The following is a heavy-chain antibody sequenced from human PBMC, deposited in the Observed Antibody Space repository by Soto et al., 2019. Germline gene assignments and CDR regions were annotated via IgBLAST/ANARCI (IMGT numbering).Heavy chain of an antibody. CDR2: IWYDGSNK. CDR3: ESSIK. Sequence: GESXRLSCSSSVFPFIIYGMHWFRQAPGKGLDWVAVIWYDGSNKDYAESVKGRFTISRDNSKNTLYLQMNSLRADDTAVYYCESSIKWGQGTLV. CDR1: VFPFIIYG. V-gene: IGHV3-33*01. J-gene: IGHJ4*02.